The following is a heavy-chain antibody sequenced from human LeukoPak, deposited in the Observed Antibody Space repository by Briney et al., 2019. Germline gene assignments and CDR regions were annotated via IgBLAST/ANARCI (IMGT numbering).Heavy chain of an antibody. CDR1: GYTFTSYY. CDR2: INPSGGDT. J-gene: IGHJ4*02. CDR3: MRENKGGDY. Sequence: ASVKVSCKASGYTFTSYYMHWVRQAPGQGLEWMGVINPSGGDTSYAQKSQGRVTMTRDMSTSTVYMDLSSLRSEDTAVYYCMRENKGGDYWGQGTLVTVSS. V-gene: IGHV1-46*01. D-gene: IGHD1/OR15-1a*01.